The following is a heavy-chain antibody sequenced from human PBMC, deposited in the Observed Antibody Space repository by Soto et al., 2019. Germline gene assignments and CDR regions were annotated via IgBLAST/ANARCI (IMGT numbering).Heavy chain of an antibody. CDR3: ATGILLERKFDY. D-gene: IGHD1-1*01. CDR2: ISSSSSTI. V-gene: IGHV3-48*02. Sequence: EVQLVESGGGLVQPGGSLRLSCAASGFTFSSYSMNWVRQAPGKGLEWVSYISSSSSTIYYADSVKGRFTMSRDNAKNSLYLQMNSLRDEDTAVYYCATGILLERKFDYWGQGTLVTVSS. J-gene: IGHJ4*02. CDR1: GFTFSSYS.